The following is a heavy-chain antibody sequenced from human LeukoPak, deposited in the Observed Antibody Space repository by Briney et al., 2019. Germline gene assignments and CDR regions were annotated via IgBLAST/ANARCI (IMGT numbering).Heavy chain of an antibody. J-gene: IGHJ4*02. Sequence: ASVKVSCKASGGTYSSYAISWVRQAPGQGPEWLGWITPNSGATNYAQKFQGRVTMTRDTSISTAYMELSRLRSDDTAVYYCARDSGYIYGYGLPAGFDDWGQGTLVTVSS. CDR3: ARDSGYIYGYGLPAGFDD. CDR1: GGTYSSYA. V-gene: IGHV1-2*02. D-gene: IGHD5-18*01. CDR2: ITPNSGAT.